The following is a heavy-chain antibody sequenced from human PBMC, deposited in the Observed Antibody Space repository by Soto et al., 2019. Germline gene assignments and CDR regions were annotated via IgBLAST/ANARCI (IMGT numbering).Heavy chain of an antibody. J-gene: IGHJ4*01. CDR1: GITFSGFW. V-gene: IGHV3-74*01. Sequence: VPLVESGGGSVQPGGSLRLSCVASGITFSGFWMHWVRQVPWKGLEWVARVDSAGSGTSYADSVKGRFTVSRDNAKNTLSLQKDSLRVEDTAVYYCATVCEHWGHGIPVTVSS. CDR3: ATVCEH. CDR2: VDSAGSGT.